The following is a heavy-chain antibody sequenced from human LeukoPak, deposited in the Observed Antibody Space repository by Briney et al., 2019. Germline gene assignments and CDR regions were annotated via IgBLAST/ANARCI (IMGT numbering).Heavy chain of an antibody. CDR2: ISSGSLTI. D-gene: IGHD3-10*01. J-gene: IGHJ3*02. Sequence: GGSLRLSCEASGFTVSSYSMNWVRQAPGKGLEWLSYISSGSLTIHYADSVKGRFTTSRDNAKNSLYLQMNSLRAEDTAVYYCARDVSPRGGTGAFDIWGQGTMVTVSS. CDR3: ARDVSPRGGTGAFDI. CDR1: GFTVSSYS. V-gene: IGHV3-48*04.